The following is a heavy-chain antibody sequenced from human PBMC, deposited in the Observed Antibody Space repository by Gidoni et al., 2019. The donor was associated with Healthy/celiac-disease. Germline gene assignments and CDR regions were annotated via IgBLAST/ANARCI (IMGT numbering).Heavy chain of an antibody. CDR2: ISGSGGST. CDR3: AKASPPIVGAPVDFDY. V-gene: IGHV3-23*01. D-gene: IGHD1-26*01. Sequence: EVQLLESGGGLVQHGGSLTLSCAASRLPFSSHDMSWVRQAPGKGRGWVSAISGSGGSTYYADSVKGRFTISRDNSKNTLYLQMNSLRAEDTAVYYCAKASPPIVGAPVDFDYWGQGTLVTVSS. J-gene: IGHJ4*02. CDR1: RLPFSSHD.